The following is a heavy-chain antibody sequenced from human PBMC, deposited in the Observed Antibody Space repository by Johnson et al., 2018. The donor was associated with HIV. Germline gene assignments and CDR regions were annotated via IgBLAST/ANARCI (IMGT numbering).Heavy chain of an antibody. D-gene: IGHD1-26*01. CDR3: AREGGGSNEDDAFDI. V-gene: IGHV3-30*19. CDR1: GFTFSSYG. CDR2: LSYDGSNK. J-gene: IGHJ3*02. Sequence: QVQLVESGGGVVQPGGSLRLSCAASGFTFSSYGMHWVRQAPGKGLEWVASLSYDGSNKYYADSVKGRFTISRDNSKNTLYLQMNSLRVEDTALYYCAREGGGSNEDDAFDIWGQGTMVTVSS.